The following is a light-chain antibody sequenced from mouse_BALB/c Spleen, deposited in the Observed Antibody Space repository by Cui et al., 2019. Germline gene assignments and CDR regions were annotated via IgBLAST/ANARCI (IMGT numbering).Light chain of an antibody. V-gene: IGKV4-55*01. CDR1: SSVSY. Sequence: QTVLTPSPAIFSASPGERVTMTCSASSSVSYMYWYQQKPGSSPRLLIYDTSNLASGVPVRFSGGGSGTSYSLTISRMEAEDAATYYWQQWSSYPRTFGGGTKLEIK. J-gene: IGKJ1*01. CDR3: QQWSSYPRT. CDR2: DTS.